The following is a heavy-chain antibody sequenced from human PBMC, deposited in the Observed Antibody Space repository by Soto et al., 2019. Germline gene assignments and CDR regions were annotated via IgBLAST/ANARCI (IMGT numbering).Heavy chain of an antibody. CDR1: GFSLSTSGVG. D-gene: IGHD4-17*01. V-gene: IGHV2-5*02. CDR3: AHRQRTVYFDY. Sequence: QITLKESGPTLVKPTQTLTLTCTFSGFSLSTSGVGVGWIRQPPGKALEWLALIYWDDDKRYSPSLKSRLTITEDTSKNQVVLTLTNMDPVDTATYYCAHRQRTVYFDYWGQGTLVTVSS. CDR2: IYWDDDK. J-gene: IGHJ4*02.